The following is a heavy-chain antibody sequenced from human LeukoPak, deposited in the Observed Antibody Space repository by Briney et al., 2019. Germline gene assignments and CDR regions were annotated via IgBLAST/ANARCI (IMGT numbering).Heavy chain of an antibody. Sequence: TGGSLRLSCAASGFTFSSYAMHWVRRAPGKGLEYVSAISSNGGSTYYANSVKGRFTISRDNSKNTLYLQMGSLRAEDMAVYYCARSYYYDSSGSSDYWGQGTLVTVSS. CDR3: ARSYYYDSSGSSDY. J-gene: IGHJ4*02. CDR1: GFTFSSYA. CDR2: ISSNGGST. V-gene: IGHV3-64*01. D-gene: IGHD3-22*01.